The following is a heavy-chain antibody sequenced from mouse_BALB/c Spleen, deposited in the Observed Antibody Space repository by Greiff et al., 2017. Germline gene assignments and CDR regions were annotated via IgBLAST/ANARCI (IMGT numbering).Heavy chain of an antibody. CDR3: TITFAY. J-gene: IGHJ3*01. Sequence: EVKLMESGGGLVQPGGSMKLSCVASGFTFSNYWMNWVRQSPEKGLEWVAEIRLKSNNYATHYAESVKGRFTISRDDSKSSVYMQMNNLRAEDTGIYYCTITFAYWGQGTLVTVSA. CDR1: GFTFSNYW. CDR2: IRLKSNNYAT. V-gene: IGHV6-6*02.